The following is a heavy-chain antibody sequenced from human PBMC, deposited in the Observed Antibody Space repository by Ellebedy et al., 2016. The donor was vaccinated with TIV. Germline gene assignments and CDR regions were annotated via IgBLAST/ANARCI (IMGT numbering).Heavy chain of an antibody. Sequence: GESLKISXAASGFTFSSYAMSWVRQAPGKGLEWVSAISGSGGSTYYADSVKGRFTISRDTSKNTVYLQMNSLRAEDTAVYYCARGNPPTTDLDYWGQGTVVTVSS. V-gene: IGHV3-23*01. D-gene: IGHD1-14*01. CDR1: GFTFSSYA. J-gene: IGHJ4*02. CDR3: ARGNPPTTDLDY. CDR2: ISGSGGST.